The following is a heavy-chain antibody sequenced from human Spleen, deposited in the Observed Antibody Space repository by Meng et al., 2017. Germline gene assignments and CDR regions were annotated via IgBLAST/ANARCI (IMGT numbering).Heavy chain of an antibody. V-gene: IGHV3-21*04. CDR3: ARDLGYSYGFDY. D-gene: IGHD5-18*01. Sequence: GESLKISCAASGFTFSSYSMNWVRQAPGKGLEWVSSISSESAHILYAESVKGRFIISRDNAKNSLYLQMNSLRAEDTALYYCARDLGYSYGFDYWGQGTLVTVSS. CDR2: ISSESAHI. J-gene: IGHJ4*02. CDR1: GFTFSSYS.